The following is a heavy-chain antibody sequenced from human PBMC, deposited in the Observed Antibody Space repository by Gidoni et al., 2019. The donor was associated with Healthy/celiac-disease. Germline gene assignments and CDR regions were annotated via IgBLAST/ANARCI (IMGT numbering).Heavy chain of an antibody. D-gene: IGHD6-13*01. V-gene: IGHV3-30*04. J-gene: IGHJ4*02. CDR1: GFTFSSYA. Sequence: QVQLVESGGGVVQPGRSLRLSCAASGFTFSSYAMPWVRQAPGKGLEWVAVISYDGSNKYYADSVKGRFTISRDNSKNTLYLQMNSLRAEDTAVYYCARTRIPGIAAAGTRFRGDYWGQGTLVTVSS. CDR3: ARTRIPGIAAAGTRFRGDY. CDR2: ISYDGSNK.